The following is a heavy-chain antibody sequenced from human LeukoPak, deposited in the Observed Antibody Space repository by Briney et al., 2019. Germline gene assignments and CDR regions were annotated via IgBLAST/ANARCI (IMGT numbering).Heavy chain of an antibody. D-gene: IGHD1-26*01. CDR2: INHSGST. J-gene: IGHJ5*02. V-gene: IGHV4-34*01. CDR3: ARHPRPQWDIGDYWFDP. Sequence: PGGSLRLSCAASGFTFSSYEMNWVRQPPGKGLEWIGEINHSGSTNYNPSLKSRVTISVDTSKNQFSLKLSSVTAADTAVYYCARHPRPQWDIGDYWFDPWGQGTLVTVSS. CDR1: GFTFSSYE.